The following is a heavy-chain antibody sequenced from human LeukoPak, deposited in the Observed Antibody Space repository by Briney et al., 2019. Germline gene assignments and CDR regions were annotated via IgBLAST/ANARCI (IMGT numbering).Heavy chain of an antibody. CDR3: ATLSTSLYGLDV. D-gene: IGHD2-2*01. J-gene: IGHJ6*02. CDR1: GFTFSSYW. CDR2: INSDGSST. V-gene: IGHV3-74*01. Sequence: PGGSLRLSCAASGFTFSSYWMHWVRQAPGKGLVWVSRINSDGSSTSYADSVKGRFTISRDNAKNTLYLQMNSLRAEDTAVYYCATLSTSLYGLDVWGQGTTVTVSS.